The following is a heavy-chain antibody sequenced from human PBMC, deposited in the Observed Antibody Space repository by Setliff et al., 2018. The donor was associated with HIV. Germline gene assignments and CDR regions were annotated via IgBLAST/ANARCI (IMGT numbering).Heavy chain of an antibody. D-gene: IGHD3-3*01. J-gene: IGHJ5*02. CDR2: IYYSGST. CDR3: AGHGGYYDFWSGYRGTNWFDP. V-gene: IGHV4-39*01. Sequence: LSLTCTVSGGSISSSSYYWGWIRQPPGKGLEWIGSIYYSGSTYYNPSLKSRVTISVDTSKNQFSLKLSSVTAADTAVYYCAGHGGYYDFWSGYRGTNWFDPWGQGTLVTVSS. CDR1: GGSISSSSYY.